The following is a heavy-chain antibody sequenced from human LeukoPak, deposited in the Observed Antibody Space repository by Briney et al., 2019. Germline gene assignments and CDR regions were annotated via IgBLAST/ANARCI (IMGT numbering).Heavy chain of an antibody. V-gene: IGHV3-20*04. CDR3: AREYYYGSGSYYLRYYYYYMDV. CDR1: GFTFDDYG. Sequence: GGSLRLSCAASGFTFDDYGMSWVRQAPGKGLEWVSGINWNGGSTGYADSVKGRFTISRDNAKNSLYLQMNSLRAEDTALYYCAREYYYGSGSYYLRYYYYYMDVWGKGTTVTVSS. J-gene: IGHJ6*03. D-gene: IGHD3-10*01. CDR2: INWNGGST.